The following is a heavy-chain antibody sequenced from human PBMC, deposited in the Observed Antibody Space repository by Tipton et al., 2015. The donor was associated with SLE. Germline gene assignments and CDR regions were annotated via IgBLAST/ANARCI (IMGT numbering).Heavy chain of an antibody. D-gene: IGHD1-1*01. CDR3: AKDGRSSVVGTMDV. V-gene: IGHV3-9*01. J-gene: IGHJ6*04. Sequence: SLRLSCAASGFTFDGHAMHWVRQAPGKGLEWVSGIDWNSGNVRYAESVRGRFTISRDNAKNSLFLQMNSLRPEDTALYYWAKDGRSSVVGTMDVWGKGTTVIVSS. CDR1: GFTFDGHA. CDR2: IDWNSGNV.